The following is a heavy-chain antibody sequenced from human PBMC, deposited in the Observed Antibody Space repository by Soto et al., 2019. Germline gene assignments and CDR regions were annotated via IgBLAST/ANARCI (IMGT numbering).Heavy chain of an antibody. V-gene: IGHV3-15*01. D-gene: IGHD6-19*01. CDR3: TTDLGSACDY. J-gene: IGHJ4*02. CDR1: GFTFSKAW. CDR2: IKSKTDGGTT. Sequence: GGSLRLSCAASGFTFSKAWMSWVRQAPGKGLEWAGRIKSKTDGGTTDYAAPVKGRFTISRDDSKNTLYLQINSLKTEDTAVYYSTTDLGSACDYWGQGTLGTITS.